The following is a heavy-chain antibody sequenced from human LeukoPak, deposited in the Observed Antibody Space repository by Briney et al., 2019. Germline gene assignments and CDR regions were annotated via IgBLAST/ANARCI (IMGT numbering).Heavy chain of an antibody. CDR1: GFSRSGYK. V-gene: IGHV3-13*05. CDR2: IGTAGDP. J-gene: IGHJ6*02. CDR3: VRDYYDSRGHYYGMDV. Sequence: GGSLRLSYASSGFSRSGYKMHWLRQATGKGLEWVSAIGTAGDPYYPGSVKGRFTISRENAKNSLYLQMNSLRAGDTAVYYCVRDYYDSRGHYYGMDVWGQGTTVTVSS. D-gene: IGHD3-22*01.